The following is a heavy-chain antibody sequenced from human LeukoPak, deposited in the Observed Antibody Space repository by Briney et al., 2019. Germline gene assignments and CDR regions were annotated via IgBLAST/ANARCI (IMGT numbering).Heavy chain of an antibody. CDR2: ISYDGSNK. D-gene: IGHD3-10*01. Sequence: GGSLRLSCAASGFTFSSYAMHWVRQAPGKGLEWVAVISYDGSNKYYADSVKGRFTISRDNSKNTLYLQMNSLRAEDTAVYYCAGNYGPYYFDYWGQGTLVTVSS. J-gene: IGHJ4*02. CDR3: AGNYGPYYFDY. CDR1: GFTFSSYA. V-gene: IGHV3-30-3*01.